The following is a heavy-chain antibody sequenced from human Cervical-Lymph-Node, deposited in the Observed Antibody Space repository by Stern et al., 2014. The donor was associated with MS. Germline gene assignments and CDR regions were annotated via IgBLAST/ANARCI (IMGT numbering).Heavy chain of an antibody. CDR2: IYPGDSDI. D-gene: IGHD1-26*01. V-gene: IGHV5-51*01. J-gene: IGHJ3*02. CDR3: ARHRWELLDAFDI. Sequence: EVQLLESGAEVKKPGESLKISCKGSGYSFTSYWIGWVRQMPGKGLEWMGIIYPGDSDIRYSPSFQGQVTISADKSISTAYLQWSSLKASDTAMYYCARHRWELLDAFDIWGQGTMVTVSS. CDR1: GYSFTSYW.